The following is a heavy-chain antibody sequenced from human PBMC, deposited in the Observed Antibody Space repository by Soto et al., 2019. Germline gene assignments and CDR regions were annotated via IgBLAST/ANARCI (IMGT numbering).Heavy chain of an antibody. D-gene: IGHD4-17*01. Sequence: TSETLSLTCTVSGGSISSSSYYWGWIRQPPGKGLEWIGSIYYSGSTYYNPSLKSRVTISVDTSKNQFSLKLSSVTAADTAVYYCARHVGYGDYVIDYWGQGTLVTVSS. CDR2: IYYSGST. J-gene: IGHJ4*02. CDR3: ARHVGYGDYVIDY. CDR1: GGSISSSSYY. V-gene: IGHV4-39*01.